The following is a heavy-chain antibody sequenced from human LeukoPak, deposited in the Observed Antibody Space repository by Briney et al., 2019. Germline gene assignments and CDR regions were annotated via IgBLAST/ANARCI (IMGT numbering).Heavy chain of an antibody. CDR1: GFSFSDFC. Sequence: PGGSLRLSCAASGFSFSDFCMSWVRQAPGKGLEWVAFINHPGTEKYYVDSVEGRSTISRDNAKNSLYLQMNSLRAEDTAIYYCTRDWLDASLDYWGQGVLVTVSS. CDR3: TRDWLDASLDY. D-gene: IGHD6-19*01. CDR2: INHPGTEK. J-gene: IGHJ4*02. V-gene: IGHV3-7*01.